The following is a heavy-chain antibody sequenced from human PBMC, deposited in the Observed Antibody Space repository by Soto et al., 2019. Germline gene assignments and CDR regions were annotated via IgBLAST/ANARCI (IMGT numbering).Heavy chain of an antibody. Sequence: EVQLVESGGGLVKPGGSLRLSCAASGFTFSSYSMNWVRQAPGKGLEWVSSISSSSSYIYYADSVKGRFTISRDNAKNSLYLQMNSLRAEDTAVYYCARDSLYGYYGPGGYYGMDVWGQGTTVTVSS. J-gene: IGHJ6*02. CDR2: ISSSSSYI. V-gene: IGHV3-21*01. D-gene: IGHD4-17*01. CDR3: ARDSLYGYYGPGGYYGMDV. CDR1: GFTFSSYS.